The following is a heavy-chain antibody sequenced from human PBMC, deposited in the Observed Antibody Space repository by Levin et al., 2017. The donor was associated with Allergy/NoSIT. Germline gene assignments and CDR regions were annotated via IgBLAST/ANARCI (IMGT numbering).Heavy chain of an antibody. CDR3: AKAQRGSGYEHYFDY. CDR1: GFTFSNYA. D-gene: IGHD5-12*01. J-gene: IGHJ4*02. CDR2: ISGGGGTT. V-gene: IGHV3-23*01. Sequence: PGGSLRLSCAASGFTFSNYAISWVRQAPGKGLEWVSSISGGGGTTYYADSVKGRFTISRDNSRNTNTLYLQMNSLRAEDTAVYYCAKAQRGSGYEHYFDYWGQGTLVTVSS.